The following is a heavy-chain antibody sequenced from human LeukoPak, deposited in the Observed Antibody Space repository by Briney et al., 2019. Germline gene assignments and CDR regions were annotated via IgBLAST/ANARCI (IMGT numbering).Heavy chain of an antibody. Sequence: SETLSLTCTVSGGSISSYYWSWIRQSPGQGLEWIGYIWPSGSTNYNPSLSGRVAISLDKSRNHFTLMVTAVTAADTAFYYCARKGPEHLPTYFDHWGRGILVTVSS. CDR2: IWPSGST. D-gene: IGHD2-21*01. V-gene: IGHV4-4*08. J-gene: IGHJ4*02. CDR3: ARKGPEHLPTYFDH. CDR1: GGSISSYY.